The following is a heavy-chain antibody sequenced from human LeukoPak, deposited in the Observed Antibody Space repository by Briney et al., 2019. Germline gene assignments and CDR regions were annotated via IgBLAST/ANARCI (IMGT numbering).Heavy chain of an antibody. D-gene: IGHD3-3*01. J-gene: IGHJ4*02. CDR3: ARVGTIFGG. Sequence: PSETLSLTCAVYGGSFSGYYWSWLRQPPGKGLEWIGEINHSGSTNYNPSLKSRVTISVDTSKNKFSLKLSSVTAADTAVYYCARVGTIFGGWGQGTLVTVSS. CDR1: GGSFSGYY. V-gene: IGHV4-34*01. CDR2: INHSGST.